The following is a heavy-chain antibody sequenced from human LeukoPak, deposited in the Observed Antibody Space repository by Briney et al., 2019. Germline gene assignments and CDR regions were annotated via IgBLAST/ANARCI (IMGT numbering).Heavy chain of an antibody. CDR1: GFTFSIYS. CDR3: ARVTWSSSSCFEY. D-gene: IGHD6-13*01. Sequence: PGGSLRLSCAASGFTFSIYSMNWVRQAPGKGLEWVSSISSSSSYIYYADSVKGRFTISRDNAKNSLYLQMNSLRAEDTAVYYCARVTWSSSSCFEYWGQGTLVTVSS. CDR2: ISSSSSYI. J-gene: IGHJ4*02. V-gene: IGHV3-21*01.